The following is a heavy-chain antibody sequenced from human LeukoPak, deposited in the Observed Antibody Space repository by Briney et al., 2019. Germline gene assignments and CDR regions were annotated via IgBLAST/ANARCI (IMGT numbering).Heavy chain of an antibody. D-gene: IGHD3-22*01. V-gene: IGHV4-59*01. J-gene: IGHJ4*02. CDR3: AREVSYYDNSGSYYQMFDY. CDR2: IYSTGNT. Sequence: PSETLSLTCTVSGGSISGYYWSWIRQPPGKGLEWIGNIYSTGNTNYNPSLKSRVTISVDTSKNQFSLKLTSVTATDTAVYYCAREVSYYDNSGSYYQMFDYWGQGTLVTVSS. CDR1: GGSISGYY.